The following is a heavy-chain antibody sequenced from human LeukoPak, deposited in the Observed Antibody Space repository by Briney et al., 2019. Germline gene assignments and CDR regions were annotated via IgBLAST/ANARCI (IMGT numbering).Heavy chain of an antibody. CDR1: GFTFSSYA. J-gene: IGHJ3*02. CDR3: ARDLTVVVPAANAFDI. CDR2: IKQGGSEK. V-gene: IGHV3-7*01. Sequence: PGGSLRLSCAASGFTFSSYAMSWVRQAPGKGLEWVANIKQGGSEKYYVDSVKGRFTISRDNAKNSLYLQMNSLRAEDTAVYYCARDLTVVVPAANAFDIWGQGTMVTVSS. D-gene: IGHD2-2*01.